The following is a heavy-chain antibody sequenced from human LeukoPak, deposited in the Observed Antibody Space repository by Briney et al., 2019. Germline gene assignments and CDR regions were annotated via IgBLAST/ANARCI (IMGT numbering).Heavy chain of an antibody. V-gene: IGHV1-69*06. D-gene: IGHD4-23*01. CDR3: ATAGSMTTVVTPRAFDI. CDR2: IIPIFGTA. Sequence: GASVKVSCKASGGTFSSYAISWVRQAPGQGLEWMGGIIPIFGTANYAQKFQGRVTITADKSTSTAYMELSSLRSEDTAVYYCATAGSMTTVVTPRAFDIWGQGTMVTVSS. CDR1: GGTFSSYA. J-gene: IGHJ3*02.